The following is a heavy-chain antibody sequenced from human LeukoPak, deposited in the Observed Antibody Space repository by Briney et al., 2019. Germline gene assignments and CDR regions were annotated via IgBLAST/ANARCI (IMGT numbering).Heavy chain of an antibody. V-gene: IGHV3-21*01. Sequence: GGSLRLSCAASGFTFSSYSMNWVRQAPGKGLEWVSSISSSSSYIYYADSVKGRFTIYRDNAKNSLYLQMNSLRAEDTAVYYCARRTSGAFAIWGQGTKVTVSS. J-gene: IGHJ3*02. CDR1: GFTFSSYS. CDR3: ARRTSGAFAI. CDR2: ISSSSSYI.